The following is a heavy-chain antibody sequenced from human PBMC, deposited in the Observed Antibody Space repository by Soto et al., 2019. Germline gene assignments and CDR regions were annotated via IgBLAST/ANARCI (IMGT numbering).Heavy chain of an antibody. D-gene: IGHD3-22*01. V-gene: IGHV4-31*03. CDR3: ARTRYDSSGYYYFDY. Sequence: QVQLQESGPGLVKPSQTLSLTCTVSGGSISSGGYYWSWIRQHPGKGLEWIGYIYYSGSTYYNPSLKSRVTISVDTSKNQFSLKLSSVTAADTAVYYCARTRYDSSGYYYFDYWGQGTLVTVSS. CDR2: IYYSGST. CDR1: GGSISSGGYY. J-gene: IGHJ4*02.